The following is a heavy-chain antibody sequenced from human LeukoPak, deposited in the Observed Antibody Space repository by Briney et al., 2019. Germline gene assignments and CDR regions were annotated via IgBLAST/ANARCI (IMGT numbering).Heavy chain of an antibody. CDR3: ARDSLSGNWNDVVLMDV. V-gene: IGHV3-74*01. Sequence: GGSLRLSCAASGFTFSSYWMHWVRQTPGKGLVWLSRINSDGSSTSYADSVKGRFTISRDNAKNTLYLQMNSLRAEDTAVYYCARDSLSGNWNDVVLMDVWGKGTTVTVSS. CDR1: GFTFSSYW. J-gene: IGHJ6*04. D-gene: IGHD1-1*01. CDR2: INSDGSST.